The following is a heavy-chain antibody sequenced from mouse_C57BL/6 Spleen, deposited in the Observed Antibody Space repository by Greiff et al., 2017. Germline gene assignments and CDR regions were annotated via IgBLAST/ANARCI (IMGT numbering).Heavy chain of an antibody. CDR2: IDPSDSAT. CDR1: GYTFTSYW. CDR3: AREGYYGSSLFAY. J-gene: IGHJ3*01. D-gene: IGHD1-1*01. V-gene: IGHV1-52*01. Sequence: QVQLQQPGAELVRPGSSVKLSCKASGYTFTSYWMHWVKQRPIPGLEWIGNIDPSDSATHYNLKFKDKATLTVDKSSSTAYIQLSSLTSADSAVYYCAREGYYGSSLFAYWGQGTLVTVSA.